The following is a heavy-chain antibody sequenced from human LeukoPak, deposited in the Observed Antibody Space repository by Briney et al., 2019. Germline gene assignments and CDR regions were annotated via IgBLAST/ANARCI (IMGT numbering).Heavy chain of an antibody. D-gene: IGHD3-16*02. CDR2: ISSSGSTI. J-gene: IGHJ4*02. CDR1: GFTFSSYE. V-gene: IGHV3-48*03. Sequence: GGSLRLSCAASGFTFSSYEMNWVRQAPGKGLEWVSYISSSGSTIYYADSVKGRFTISRDNAKNSLYLQMNSLRAEDTAVYYCARDLYTYDYVWGNYREFDYWGQGTLVTVSS. CDR3: ARDLYTYDYVWGNYREFDY.